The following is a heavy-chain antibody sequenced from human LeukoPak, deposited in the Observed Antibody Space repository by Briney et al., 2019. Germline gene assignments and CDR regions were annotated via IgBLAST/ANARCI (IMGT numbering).Heavy chain of an antibody. CDR3: ARDTSGYYDY. CDR2: IWFDGSSR. CDR1: GFTFRNYG. D-gene: IGHD2-15*01. Sequence: GGSLRLSCEASGFTFRNYGMHWVRLAPGKGLDWVGVIWFDGSSRYYADSVKGRFTISRDNSKNTLYLQVNSVRAEDTAVYYCARDTSGYYDYWGQGALVTVSS. V-gene: IGHV3-33*01. J-gene: IGHJ4*02.